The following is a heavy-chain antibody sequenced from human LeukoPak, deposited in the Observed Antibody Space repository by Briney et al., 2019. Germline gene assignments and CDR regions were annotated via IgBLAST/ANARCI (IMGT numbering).Heavy chain of an antibody. Sequence: ASVKVSCKASGYTFTYYHMHWLRQAPGQGLEWVGWINPNSGGTNYAQKFQGRVTMTRDTSISTAYMELSRVKSDDTAVYYCARGSFSADAPLVLDYFHQWGQGTLVTVSS. J-gene: IGHJ1*01. CDR1: GYTFTYYH. D-gene: IGHD5-18*01. CDR3: ARGSFSADAPLVLDYFHQ. CDR2: INPNSGGT. V-gene: IGHV1-2*02.